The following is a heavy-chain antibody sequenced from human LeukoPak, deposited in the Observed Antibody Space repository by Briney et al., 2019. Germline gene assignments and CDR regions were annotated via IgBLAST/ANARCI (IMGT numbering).Heavy chain of an antibody. J-gene: IGHJ4*02. Sequence: ASVKASCKASGYSFTNYVINWVRQVPGQGLEWIGWISPYNGNTDYAQKLQGRVTLTTDTSTSTAYMELRSLRSDDTAVYYCARPGTSWYTTYYFDSWGQGTLVTVSS. CDR1: GYSFTNYV. V-gene: IGHV1-18*01. D-gene: IGHD6-13*01. CDR2: ISPYNGNT. CDR3: ARPGTSWYTTYYFDS.